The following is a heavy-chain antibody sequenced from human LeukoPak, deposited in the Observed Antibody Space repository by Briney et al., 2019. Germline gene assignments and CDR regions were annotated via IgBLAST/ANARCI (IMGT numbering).Heavy chain of an antibody. CDR2: IYYGGST. Sequence: SETLSLTCTVSGGSISSSDYYWGWIRQPPGNGLEWIGSIYYGGSTYYNPSLKSRVTISVDTSMNQFSLKLSFVTTADTAVYYCARALGYCSGGSCTRGYNWFDPWGQGTLVTVPS. CDR1: GGSISSSDYY. D-gene: IGHD2-15*01. CDR3: ARALGYCSGGSCTRGYNWFDP. V-gene: IGHV4-39*01. J-gene: IGHJ5*02.